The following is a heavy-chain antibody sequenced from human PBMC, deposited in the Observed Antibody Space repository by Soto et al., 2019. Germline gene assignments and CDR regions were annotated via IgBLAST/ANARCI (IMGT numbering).Heavy chain of an antibody. J-gene: IGHJ4*02. Sequence: ASVKVSCKASGYTFTDYNLHWVRQAPGQGLEWMGSINPRNGDAVSAQKFQARVTMTRDASITTAYMELIRLTSPDTAVYYCARHRFTSGSDYFDYWGQGTLVTVSS. CDR3: ARHRFTSGSDYFDY. CDR1: GYTFTDYN. D-gene: IGHD1-1*01. V-gene: IGHV1-2*02. CDR2: INPRNGDA.